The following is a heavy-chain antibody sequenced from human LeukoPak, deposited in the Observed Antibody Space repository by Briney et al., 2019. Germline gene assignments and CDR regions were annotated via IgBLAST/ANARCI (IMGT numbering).Heavy chain of an antibody. CDR1: GFTFISYG. D-gene: IGHD3-16*01. CDR2: IRYDGSNK. Sequence: GGSLRLSCAASGFTFISYGMHWVRQAPGKGLEWVTFIRYDGSNKYYTDSMKGRFTISRDNSKNALYLQMNSLRAEDTAVYYCAKGHGRLPRVDSDYWGQGALVTVSS. J-gene: IGHJ4*02. V-gene: IGHV3-30*02. CDR3: AKGHGRLPRVDSDY.